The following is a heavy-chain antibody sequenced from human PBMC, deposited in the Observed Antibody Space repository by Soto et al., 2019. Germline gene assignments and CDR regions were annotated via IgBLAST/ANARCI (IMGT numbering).Heavy chain of an antibody. J-gene: IGHJ3*02. Sequence: QLQLQESAPGLVKPSATLSLTCTVSGGSISSSSYYWGWIRQPPGKGLEWLGSTYYSGSTYYNPSLKSRVTRSVYTSKNQFSLKLSSVTAAVTAVYYCARHVLESITMVRATNDAFDIWGQGTMVTVAS. CDR2: TYYSGST. CDR3: ARHVLESITMVRATNDAFDI. D-gene: IGHD3-10*01. V-gene: IGHV4-39*01. CDR1: GGSISSSSYY.